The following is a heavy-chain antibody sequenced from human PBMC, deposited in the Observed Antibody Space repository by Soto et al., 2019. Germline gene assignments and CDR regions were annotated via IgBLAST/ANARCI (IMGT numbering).Heavy chain of an antibody. Sequence: GSLRLSCAASGFTFSDYYMSWIRQAPGKGLEWVSYISSSGSTIYYADSVKGRFTVSRDNAKNSLYLQMNSLRAEDTAVYYCARDRYCSSTSCYGMDVWGQGTTVTVSS. J-gene: IGHJ6*02. CDR1: GFTFSDYY. V-gene: IGHV3-11*01. D-gene: IGHD2-2*01. CDR2: ISSSGSTI. CDR3: ARDRYCSSTSCYGMDV.